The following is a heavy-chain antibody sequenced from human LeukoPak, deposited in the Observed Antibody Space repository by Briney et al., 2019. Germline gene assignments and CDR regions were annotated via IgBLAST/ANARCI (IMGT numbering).Heavy chain of an antibody. J-gene: IGHJ4*02. Sequence: SVTVSFKASGGTFSSYAISWVRQAPGQGLEWMGGIIPIFGTANYAQKFQGRVTITADESTSTAYMELSSLRSEDTAVYYCARDRSLGVVIAIGTFDYWGQGTLVTVSS. CDR1: GGTFSSYA. D-gene: IGHD2-21*01. CDR2: IIPIFGTA. CDR3: ARDRSLGVVIAIGTFDY. V-gene: IGHV1-69*13.